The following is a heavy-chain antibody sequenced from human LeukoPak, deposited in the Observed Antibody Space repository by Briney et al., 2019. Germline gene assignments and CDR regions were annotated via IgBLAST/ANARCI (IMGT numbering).Heavy chain of an antibody. CDR3: AREEFYYDSGNFRF. CDR2: INPSGGSA. V-gene: IGHV1-46*01. Sequence: ASVKVSCKASGYTFTRYYLHWVRQAPGQGLEWMGVINPSGGSASYAQKFQGRVSMTRDTSTSTDYMDLSSLRSEDTAVYYCAREEFYYDSGNFRFCGQGTLVTVSS. D-gene: IGHD3-22*01. J-gene: IGHJ4*02. CDR1: GYTFTRYY.